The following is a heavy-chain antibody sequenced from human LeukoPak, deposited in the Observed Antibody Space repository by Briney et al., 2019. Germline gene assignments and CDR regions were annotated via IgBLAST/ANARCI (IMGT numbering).Heavy chain of an antibody. CDR2: ISYDGNNE. V-gene: IGHV3-30*03. CDR1: GFTFRSYA. Sequence: GGSLRLSRAASGFTFRSYAMHWVRQAPGKGLEWVAVISYDGNNEFYADSVKGRFTISRDNSQNTLYLHMNSLRAEDTAVYYCARVGCGGDCYHFDYWGQGTLVTVSS. D-gene: IGHD2-21*02. J-gene: IGHJ4*02. CDR3: ARVGCGGDCYHFDY.